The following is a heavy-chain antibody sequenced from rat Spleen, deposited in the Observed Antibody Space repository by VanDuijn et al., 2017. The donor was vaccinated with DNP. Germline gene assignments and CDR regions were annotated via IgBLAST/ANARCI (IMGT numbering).Heavy chain of an antibody. D-gene: IGHD1-4*01. J-gene: IGHJ2*01. CDR1: GFAFNNYW. CDR3: ASPLNYP. Sequence: EVQLVESGGDLVQPGRSLKLSCVASGFAFNNYWMAWIRQVPGKGLEWIASITDGGGNSYYPDSVKGRFTISRDNAKSSLYLQMNSLKSEDTATYYCASPLNYPWGQGVMVTVSS. V-gene: IGHV5-31*01. CDR2: ITDGGGNS.